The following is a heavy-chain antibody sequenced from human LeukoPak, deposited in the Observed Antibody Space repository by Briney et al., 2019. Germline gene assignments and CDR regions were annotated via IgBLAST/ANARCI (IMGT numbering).Heavy chain of an antibody. D-gene: IGHD6-6*01. CDR1: GFTFSSFA. Sequence: GGSLRLSCAASGFTFSSFAMSWVRQAPGKGLDRVSGISETGGTTWYADSVKGRFTISRDNSKNTLYLQMSSLRAEDTAVYYCAKDYRGQLAQFDYWGQGTLVSVSS. J-gene: IGHJ4*02. V-gene: IGHV3-23*01. CDR2: ISETGGTT. CDR3: AKDYRGQLAQFDY.